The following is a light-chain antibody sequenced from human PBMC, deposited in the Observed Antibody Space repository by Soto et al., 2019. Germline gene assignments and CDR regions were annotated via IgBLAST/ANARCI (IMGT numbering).Light chain of an antibody. CDR1: SSDVGSYNL. V-gene: IGLV2-23*01. CDR3: CSYAGSSTFYV. CDR2: EGS. Sequence: QSALTQPASVSGSPGQSITISCTGTSSDVGSYNLVSWYQQHPGKAPKLMIYEGSKRPSGVSNRFSDSKSGNTASLTISGLQAEDEADSYCCSYAGSSTFYVFGTGTKLTVL. J-gene: IGLJ1*01.